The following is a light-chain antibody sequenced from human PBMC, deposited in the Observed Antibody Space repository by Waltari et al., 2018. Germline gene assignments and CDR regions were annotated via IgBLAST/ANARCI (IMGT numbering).Light chain of an antibody. V-gene: IGKV1-39*01. Sequence: DIEMTQSPSSLPAPVGDRFTITCRASQSIGIYLNWCQQKPGKAPMFLIFAASSLQSGVPSRFSGSGSGTDFTLTISSLQPEDFATYYCQQSYGTPRTFGQGTKLEIK. CDR1: QSIGIY. CDR3: QQSYGTPRT. J-gene: IGKJ2*01. CDR2: AAS.